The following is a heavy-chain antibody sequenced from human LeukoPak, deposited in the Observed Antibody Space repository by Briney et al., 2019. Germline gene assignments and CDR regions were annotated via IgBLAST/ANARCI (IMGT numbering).Heavy chain of an antibody. Sequence: GASVKVSCKASGGTFSSYAISWVRQAPGQGLEWMGRIIPILGIANYAQKFQGRVTITADKSTSTAYMELSSLRSEDTAVYYCARGHGDYVAEYFQHWGQGTLVTVSS. V-gene: IGHV1-69*04. D-gene: IGHD4-17*01. CDR2: IIPILGIA. J-gene: IGHJ1*01. CDR3: ARGHGDYVAEYFQH. CDR1: GGTFSSYA.